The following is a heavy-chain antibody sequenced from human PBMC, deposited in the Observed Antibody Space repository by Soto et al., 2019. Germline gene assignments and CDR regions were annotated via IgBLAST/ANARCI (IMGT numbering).Heavy chain of an antibody. CDR2: ISYDGSNK. V-gene: IGHV3-30*18. CDR3: AKDQIFGGRVPSKQDFNWFDP. CDR1: GFTFSSYG. J-gene: IGHJ5*02. D-gene: IGHD3-3*01. Sequence: QVQLVESGGGVVQPGRSLRLSCAASGFTFSSYGMHWVRQAPGKGLEWVAVISYDGSNKYYADSVKGRFTISRDNSKNTLYLQMNSLRAEDTAVYYCAKDQIFGGRVPSKQDFNWFDPWGQGTLVTVSS.